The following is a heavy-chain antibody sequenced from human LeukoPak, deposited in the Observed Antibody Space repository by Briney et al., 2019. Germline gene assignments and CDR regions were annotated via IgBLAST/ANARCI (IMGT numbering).Heavy chain of an antibody. CDR1: GFTFNHYA. CDR3: ARWGNDYSQFDS. CDR2: VSGSGDNT. V-gene: IGHV3-23*01. Sequence: GGSVRLSCAAYGFTFNHYAMTWVRQAPGKGLEWVSVVSGSGDNTNYADSVKGRFTISRDNSKNTLFLQMNSLRTEDTAVYFCARWGNDYSQFDSWGQGTLVTVS. J-gene: IGHJ4*02. D-gene: IGHD4-11*01.